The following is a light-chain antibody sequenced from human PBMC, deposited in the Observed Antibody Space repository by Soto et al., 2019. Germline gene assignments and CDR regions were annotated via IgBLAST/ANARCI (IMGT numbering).Light chain of an antibody. CDR2: EVT. V-gene: IGLV2-14*01. CDR3: SSYTISNTLPFV. Sequence: QSVLTQPASVSGSPGQSITISCTGTRRDVGGYNYVSWYQQYPGKSPKLLIYEVTHRPSGVSNRFSGSKSGNTASLTISGLQAEDEADYYCSSYTISNTLPFVFGTGTKVKVL. CDR1: RRDVGGYNY. J-gene: IGLJ1*01.